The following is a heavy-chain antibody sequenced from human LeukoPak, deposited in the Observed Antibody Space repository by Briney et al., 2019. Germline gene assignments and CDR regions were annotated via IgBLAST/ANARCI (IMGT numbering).Heavy chain of an antibody. CDR2: IWYDGSNK. Sequence: PGGSLRLSCAASGFTFSSYGMHWVRQAPGKGLEWVAVIWYDGSNKYYADSVKGRFTISRDNSKNTLYLQMNSLRAEDTAVYYCARGSPRSYYDPLGAFDIWGQGTIVTVSS. V-gene: IGHV3-33*01. CDR1: GFTFSSYG. J-gene: IGHJ3*02. CDR3: ARGSPRSYYDPLGAFDI. D-gene: IGHD3-3*01.